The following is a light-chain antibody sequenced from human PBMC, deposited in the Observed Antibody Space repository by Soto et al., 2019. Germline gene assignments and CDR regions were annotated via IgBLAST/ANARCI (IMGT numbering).Light chain of an antibody. Sequence: EIVLTQSPGTLSLSPGERATLSCRASQSVRSSDLAWYQQKPGQAPRLLIYGASSRATGIPDRFSGSGSGTDFTLTISRLEPEDFAVYYCQQYDSSPVTFGQGTKVEIK. CDR3: QQYDSSPVT. V-gene: IGKV3-20*01. J-gene: IGKJ1*01. CDR1: QSVRSSD. CDR2: GAS.